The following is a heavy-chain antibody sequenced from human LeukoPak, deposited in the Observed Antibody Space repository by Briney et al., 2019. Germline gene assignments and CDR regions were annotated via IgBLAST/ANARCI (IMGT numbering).Heavy chain of an antibody. D-gene: IGHD4-17*01. CDR3: ARDRFRSNTYGDKPVLAFDI. CDR1: GYTFTSYY. Sequence: GASVKVSCTASGYTFTSYYMHWVRQAPGQGLEWMGIINPSGGSTSYAQKFQGRVTMTRDTSTSTVYMELSSLRSEDTAVYYCARDRFRSNTYGDKPVLAFDIWGQGTMVTVSS. J-gene: IGHJ3*02. CDR2: INPSGGST. V-gene: IGHV1-46*01.